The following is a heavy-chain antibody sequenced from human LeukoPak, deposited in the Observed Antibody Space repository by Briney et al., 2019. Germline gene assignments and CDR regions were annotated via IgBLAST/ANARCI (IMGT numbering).Heavy chain of an antibody. CDR2: IYYSGST. CDR3: TRDVRTLHAFDI. V-gene: IGHV4-39*02. Sequence: SETLSLTCTVSGGSISSSYYYWGWIRQPPGKGLEWIGSIYYSGSTYYNPSLKSRVTISVDTSKNQFSLKLRSVTAADTAVYYCTRDVRTLHAFDIWGQGTMVTVSS. CDR1: GGSISSSYYY. D-gene: IGHD1-7*01. J-gene: IGHJ3*02.